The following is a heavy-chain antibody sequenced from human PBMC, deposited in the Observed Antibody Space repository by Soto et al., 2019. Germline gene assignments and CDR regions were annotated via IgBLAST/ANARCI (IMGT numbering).Heavy chain of an antibody. V-gene: IGHV3-33*01. CDR1: GFTFSSHG. Sequence: PGGSQRLSCSASGFTFSSHGMHWVLQAPGKGLEWLAVIWYDGSNKYYADSVKGRFTISRDNSRNTVSLQMNSLRAEDTSVYYCARWGDNTVFDYWGQGTLVPVAS. J-gene: IGHJ4*02. CDR3: ARWGDNTVFDY. CDR2: IWYDGSNK. D-gene: IGHD1-26*01.